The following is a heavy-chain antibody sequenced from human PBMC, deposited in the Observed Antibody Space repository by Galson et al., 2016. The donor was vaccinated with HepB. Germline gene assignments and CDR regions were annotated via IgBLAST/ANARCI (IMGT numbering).Heavy chain of an antibody. V-gene: IGHV4-30-2*01. D-gene: IGHD1-1*01. CDR1: GGSISSVGYS. CDR3: ASWKGGLTNSFDY. Sequence: TLSLTCAVSGGSISSVGYSWSWIRQAPGKGLEWIGYIYRSGKTYYSSSLKSRVTISVDKSKNQFSLKLNSVTAADTAVYYCASWKGGLTNSFDYWGQGTLVTVSS. J-gene: IGHJ4*02. CDR2: IYRSGKT.